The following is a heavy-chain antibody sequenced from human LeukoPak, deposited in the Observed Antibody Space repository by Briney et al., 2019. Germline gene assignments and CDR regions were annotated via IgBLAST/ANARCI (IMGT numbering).Heavy chain of an antibody. V-gene: IGHV3-30*03. CDR3: ARARPEVWSPDF. CDR1: GFTFSSYA. CDR2: ISYDGRNK. Sequence: GGSLRLSCAASGFTFSSYAMHWVRQAPGKGLEWVAVISYDGRNKYYAESVKGRITISRDNSKNTLYLQMNSLRAEDTAVYYCARARPEVWSPDFWGQGTLVTVSS. D-gene: IGHD2-8*02. J-gene: IGHJ4*02.